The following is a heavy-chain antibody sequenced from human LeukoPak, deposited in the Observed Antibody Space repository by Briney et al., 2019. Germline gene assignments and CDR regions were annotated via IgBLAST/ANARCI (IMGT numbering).Heavy chain of an antibody. CDR2: INPNSGGT. CDR3: ARADYVWGSYRYKVNWFDP. J-gene: IGHJ5*02. CDR1: GYTFTGYY. Sequence: GASVKVSCKASGYTFTGYYMHWVRQAPGQGLEWMGWINPNSGGTNYAQKFQGRVTMTRDTSISTAYMELSRLRSDDTAVYYCARADYVWGSYRYKVNWFDPWGQGTLVTVSS. D-gene: IGHD3-16*02. V-gene: IGHV1-2*02.